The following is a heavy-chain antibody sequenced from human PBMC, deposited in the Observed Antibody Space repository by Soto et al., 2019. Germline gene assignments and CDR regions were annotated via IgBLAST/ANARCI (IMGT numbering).Heavy chain of an antibody. Sequence: DVQLVESGGGLVQPGGSLRLSCEASEFTFSGKKYLTWVRQAPGKGLEWVSALYDTDGTFYADSVKGRFTISKDNSKYTFYLQLNSLRPDDTAVYYCATWLQREHGFDIWGLGTMVTVSS. CDR3: ATWLQREHGFDI. D-gene: IGHD1-1*01. CDR2: LYDTDGT. J-gene: IGHJ3*02. CDR1: EFTFSGKKY. V-gene: IGHV3-66*01.